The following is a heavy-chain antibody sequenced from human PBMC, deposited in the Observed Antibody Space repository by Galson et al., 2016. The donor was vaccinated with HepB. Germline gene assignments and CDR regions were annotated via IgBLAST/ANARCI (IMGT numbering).Heavy chain of an antibody. V-gene: IGHV2-5*02. CDR3: AHRGRTRYFDT. CDR2: IYWDDED. Sequence: PALVKPTQTLTLTCSVSGISVTTFEVGVGWIRQSPGKAPEWLAIIYWDDEDRYSPSLKSRLTITRDTSKNHVVLTMINMDPEDTATYYCAHRGRTRYFDTWGQGTLVTVSS. CDR1: GISVTTFEVG. D-gene: IGHD3/OR15-3a*01. J-gene: IGHJ4*02.